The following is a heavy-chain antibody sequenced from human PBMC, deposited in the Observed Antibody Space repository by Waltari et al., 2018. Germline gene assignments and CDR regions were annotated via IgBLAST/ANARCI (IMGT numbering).Heavy chain of an antibody. Sequence: QVQLQESGPGLVKPSQTLSLTCTVSGGSISSGDYYWSWIRQPPGKGLEWMGYIYYSGSTYYNPSLKTRVTISVDTSKNQFSLKLSSVTAADTAVYYCARGRGQDYYYYMDVWGKGTTVTISS. CDR1: GGSISSGDYY. V-gene: IGHV4-30-4*08. CDR3: ARGRGQDYYYYMDV. J-gene: IGHJ6*03. CDR2: IYYSGST.